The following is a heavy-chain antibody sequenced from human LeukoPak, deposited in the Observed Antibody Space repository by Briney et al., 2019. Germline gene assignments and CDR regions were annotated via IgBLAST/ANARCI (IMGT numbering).Heavy chain of an antibody. D-gene: IGHD6-13*01. CDR3: AKGYGQRLVNNWFDP. CDR2: ISYDGSNK. J-gene: IGHJ5*02. V-gene: IGHV3-30*18. CDR1: GFTFSTYG. Sequence: GGSLRLSCAASGFTFSTYGMHWVRQAPGKGLEWVAVISYDGSNKYYADSVKGRFTISRDNSKNTLYLQMNSLRAEDTAVYYCAKGYGQRLVNNWFDPWGQGTLVTVSS.